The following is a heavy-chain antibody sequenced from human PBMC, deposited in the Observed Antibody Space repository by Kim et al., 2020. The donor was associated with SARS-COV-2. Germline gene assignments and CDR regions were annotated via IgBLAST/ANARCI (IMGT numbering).Heavy chain of an antibody. J-gene: IGHJ4*02. CDR1: GFTLSSYW. D-gene: IGHD6-19*01. CDR2: ISPDGTYA. Sequence: GGSLRLSCEVSGFTLSSYWMHWVRQDSGKGPVWVSRISPDGTYAQYADSVKGRFTIYRDNAKNTLYLQMDSLRAEDTAVYFCAREHRDISGWGYGGQGTLLTVS. CDR3: AREHRDISGWGY. V-gene: IGHV3-74*01.